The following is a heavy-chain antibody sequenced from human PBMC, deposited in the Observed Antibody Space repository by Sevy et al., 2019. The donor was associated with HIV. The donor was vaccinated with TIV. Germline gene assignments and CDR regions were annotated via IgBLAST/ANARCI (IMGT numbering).Heavy chain of an antibody. CDR2: INPSDGNR. J-gene: IGHJ4*02. Sequence: ASVKVSSKTSGYTFTDYGIGWVRQAPGQGLEWVSWINPSDGNRNYAQKLQGRVTMTTDTSTSTAYMELWSLRSDDTAIYYCARDVTGNYYVDYWGQGTLVTVSS. CDR3: ARDVTGNYYVDY. V-gene: IGHV1-18*01. D-gene: IGHD1-26*01. CDR1: GYTFTDYG.